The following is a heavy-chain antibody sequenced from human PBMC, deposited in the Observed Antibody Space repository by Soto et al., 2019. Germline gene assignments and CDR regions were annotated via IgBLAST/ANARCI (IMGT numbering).Heavy chain of an antibody. CDR3: ARARGAIFGVVIRNWLDP. J-gene: IGHJ5*02. D-gene: IGHD3-3*01. Sequence: SETLSLTCAVSGDSITSANWWSWARQSPRKGLEWLGEIYHNGSTNYNPSLKSRVAISVDKAKNQFSLKLTSVTAADTAVYYCARARGAIFGVVIRNWLDPWGQGTLVTVSS. V-gene: IGHV4-4*02. CDR2: IYHNGST. CDR1: GDSITSANW.